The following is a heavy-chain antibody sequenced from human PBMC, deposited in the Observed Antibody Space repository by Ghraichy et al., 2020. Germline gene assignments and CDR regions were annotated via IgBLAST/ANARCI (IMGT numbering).Heavy chain of an antibody. CDR2: ISYDGSNK. V-gene: IGHV3-30-3*01. Sequence: GGSLRLSCAASAFTFSSRAMHWVRQAPGKGLEWVAVISYDGSNKYYADSVKGRFTISRDNSKNTLYLQMNSLRVEDTAVYYCARDLYCSGATCYWTPNWFDPWGQGTLVTVSS. CDR1: AFTFSSRA. CDR3: ARDLYCSGATCYWTPNWFDP. J-gene: IGHJ5*02. D-gene: IGHD2-15*01.